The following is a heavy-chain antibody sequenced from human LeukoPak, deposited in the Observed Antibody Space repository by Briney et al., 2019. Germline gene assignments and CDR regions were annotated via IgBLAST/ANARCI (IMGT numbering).Heavy chain of an antibody. CDR2: IYTSGST. V-gene: IGHV4-61*02. CDR1: GGSISSGSYY. J-gene: IGHJ4*02. D-gene: IGHD5-18*01. Sequence: SQTLSLTCTVSGGSISSGSYYWSWIRQPAGKGLEWIGRIYTSGSTNYNPSLKSRVTISVDTSKNQFSLKLSSVTAADTAVYYCAREGFRYSYGFDYWGQGTLVTVSS. CDR3: AREGFRYSYGFDY.